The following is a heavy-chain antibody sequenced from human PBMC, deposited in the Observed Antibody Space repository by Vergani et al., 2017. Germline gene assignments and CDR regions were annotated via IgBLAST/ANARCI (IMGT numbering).Heavy chain of an antibody. CDR1: GSPISYWC. V-gene: IGHV4-4*02. Sequence: QVQMQESGPGLVKTSETLSLTCSASGSPISYWCWTWVRQPPGEGLEWIGEICHTEDTKYSPSLKSRVTVSVDESRNLFSLRLNSVTAADTAVYYCATIGYRRWGYYFDYWVQGILVTVSS. CDR3: ATIGYRRWGYYFDY. CDR2: ICHTEDT. J-gene: IGHJ4*02. D-gene: IGHD2-2*02.